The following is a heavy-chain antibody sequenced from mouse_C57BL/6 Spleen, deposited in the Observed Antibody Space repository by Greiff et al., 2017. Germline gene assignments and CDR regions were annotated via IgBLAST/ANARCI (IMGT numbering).Heavy chain of an antibody. D-gene: IGHD1-1*01. Sequence: VQLQQSGPELVKPGASVKISCKASGYSFTGYYMNWVKQSPEKSLEWIGEINPSTGGTTYNQKFKAEATLTVDKSSSTAYMQLKSLTSEDSAVYYCARGEKIITTVVAKGYYFDYWGQGTTLTVSS. V-gene: IGHV1-42*01. CDR2: INPSTGGT. J-gene: IGHJ2*01. CDR3: ARGEKIITTVVAKGYYFDY. CDR1: GYSFTGYY.